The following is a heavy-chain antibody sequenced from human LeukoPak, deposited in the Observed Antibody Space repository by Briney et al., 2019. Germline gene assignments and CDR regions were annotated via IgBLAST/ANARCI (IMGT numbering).Heavy chain of an antibody. J-gene: IGHJ4*02. CDR3: ARGEGLLHTLDY. CDR1: GGSLSSYY. CDR2: IYYSGST. D-gene: IGHD1-26*01. Sequence: SETLSLTCNVSGGSLSSYYWSWIRQPPGKGLEWIGYIYYSGSTNYNPSLKSRVTISVDTSKNQFSLKLSSVTAADTAVYYCARGEGLLHTLDYWGQGTLVTVSS. V-gene: IGHV4-59*01.